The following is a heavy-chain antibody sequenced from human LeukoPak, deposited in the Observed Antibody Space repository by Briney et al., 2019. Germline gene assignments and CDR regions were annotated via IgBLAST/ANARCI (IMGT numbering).Heavy chain of an antibody. CDR3: ARDFWATNYYYGMDV. J-gene: IGHJ6*02. V-gene: IGHV3-23*01. Sequence: GGSLRLSCAASGFTFRNYAMAWVRQAPGKGLECVSAISGSGDSVRHADSVKGRFTISRDNSKNTLYLQMDNLRAEATALYYCARDFWATNYYYGMDVWGQGTTVTVS. CDR1: GFTFRNYA. D-gene: IGHD3-3*01. CDR2: ISGSGDSV.